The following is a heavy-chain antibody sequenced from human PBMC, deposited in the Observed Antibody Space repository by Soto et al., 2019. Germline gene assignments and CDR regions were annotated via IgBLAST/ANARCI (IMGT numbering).Heavy chain of an antibody. CDR3: ARALVEYSSSWHYYYGMDV. J-gene: IGHJ6*02. D-gene: IGHD6-6*01. Sequence: ASVKVSCKASGYTFTSYDINWVRQATGQGLEWMGWMNPNSGNTGYAQKFQGRVTMTRNTSISTAYMELSSLRSEDTAVYYCARALVEYSSSWHYYYGMDVWGQGTTVTVSS. CDR1: GYTFTSYD. V-gene: IGHV1-8*01. CDR2: MNPNSGNT.